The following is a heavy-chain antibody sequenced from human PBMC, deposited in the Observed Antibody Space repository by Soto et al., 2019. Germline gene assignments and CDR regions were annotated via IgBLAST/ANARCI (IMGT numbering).Heavy chain of an antibody. CDR3: AKRRGAGGHSDY. V-gene: IGHV3-23*01. Sequence: HPGGSLRLSCAASGFTFSSYAMGWVRQGPGKGLEWVAVVSIGGSTHYADSVRGRFTISRDNSKNTLSLQMNSLTAEDTAVYCCAKRRGAGGHSDYWGQGALVTVSS. D-gene: IGHD2-15*01. CDR2: VSIGGST. J-gene: IGHJ4*02. CDR1: GFTFSSYA.